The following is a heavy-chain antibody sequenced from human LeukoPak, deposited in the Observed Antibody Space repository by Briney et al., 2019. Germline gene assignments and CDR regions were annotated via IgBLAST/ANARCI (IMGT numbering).Heavy chain of an antibody. Sequence: PGGSLRLSCAASGFTFSDYYMSWIRQAPGKVLEWVSYISSSGSTIYYADSVKGRFTISRDNAKNSLYLQMNSLRAEDTAVYYYASITMVRGVNIDYWGQGTLVTVSS. J-gene: IGHJ4*02. CDR3: ASITMVRGVNIDY. CDR2: ISSSGSTI. CDR1: GFTFSDYY. V-gene: IGHV3-11*01. D-gene: IGHD3-10*01.